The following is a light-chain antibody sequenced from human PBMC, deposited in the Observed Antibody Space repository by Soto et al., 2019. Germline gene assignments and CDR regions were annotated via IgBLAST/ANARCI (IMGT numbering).Light chain of an antibody. J-gene: IGLJ1*01. V-gene: IGLV2-14*01. CDR1: SSDVGGYNY. Sequence: QSALTQPASVSGSPGQSITISCTGTSSDVGGYNYVSWYQQHPGKAPKLMIYEVSNRPSGVSNRFSGSKSGNTASLTISGLQAEDVADYYCSSYTSSSTLVFGTGTKVNVL. CDR2: EVS. CDR3: SSYTSSSTLV.